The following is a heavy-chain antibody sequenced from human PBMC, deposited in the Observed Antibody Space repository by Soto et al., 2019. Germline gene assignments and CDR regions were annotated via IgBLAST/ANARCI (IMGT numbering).Heavy chain of an antibody. CDR1: GFTFSSYA. V-gene: IGHV3-23*01. Sequence: PGGSLRLSCAASGFTFSSYAMSWVRQAPGKGLEWVSAISGSGGSTYYADSVKGRFTISRDNSKNTLYLQMNSLRAEDTAVYYCAKHPHDSSGYYVTAFVIWGQGTMVTVSS. CDR3: AKHPHDSSGYYVTAFVI. CDR2: ISGSGGST. D-gene: IGHD3-22*01. J-gene: IGHJ3*02.